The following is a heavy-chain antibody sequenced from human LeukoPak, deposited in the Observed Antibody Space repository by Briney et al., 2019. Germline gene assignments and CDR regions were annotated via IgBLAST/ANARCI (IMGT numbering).Heavy chain of an antibody. D-gene: IGHD3-10*01. Sequence: SETLSLACSVSGGAISSDYWAWIRQPPGKGLEWIAYVHSSGYTSYNPSLKSRVTISIDTSKNQFSLKLNSVTAADTAVYYCARYGSRSYHKAFDYWGQGTLVTVSS. J-gene: IGHJ4*02. CDR1: GGAISSDY. V-gene: IGHV4-59*01. CDR3: ARYGSRSYHKAFDY. CDR2: VHSSGYT.